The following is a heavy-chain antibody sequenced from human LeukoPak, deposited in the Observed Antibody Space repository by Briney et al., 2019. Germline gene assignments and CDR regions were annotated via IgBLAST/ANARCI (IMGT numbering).Heavy chain of an antibody. CDR3: VRSRGYSGYDAFDY. V-gene: IGHV4-39*01. Sequence: MSSETLSLTCTVSGGSISSSSYYWGWIRQPPGKGLDWIGSMYYSGSTYYNPSLKSRVTISVDTSKNQFSLKLNSVTAADTAVYYCVRSRGYSGYDAFDYWGQGTLVTVSS. J-gene: IGHJ4*02. D-gene: IGHD5-12*01. CDR1: GGSISSSSYY. CDR2: MYYSGST.